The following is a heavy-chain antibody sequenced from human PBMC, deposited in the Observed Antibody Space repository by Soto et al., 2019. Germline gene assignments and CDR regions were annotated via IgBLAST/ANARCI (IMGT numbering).Heavy chain of an antibody. CDR3: ARDGREASGMDV. CDR2: IYYRGST. J-gene: IGHJ6*02. V-gene: IGHV4-59*11. D-gene: IGHD1-26*01. Sequence: SETLSLTCTVSGGSISSHYWSWVRQAPGKGLEWIGHIYYRGSTSYNPSLRSRSTISVDTSNNQFSLKLSSVTTADTAVYYCARDGREASGMDVWGQGTKVTVSS. CDR1: GGSISSHY.